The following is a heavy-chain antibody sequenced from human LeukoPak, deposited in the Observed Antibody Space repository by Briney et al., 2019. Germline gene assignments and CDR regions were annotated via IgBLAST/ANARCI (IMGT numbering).Heavy chain of an antibody. D-gene: IGHD3-9*01. CDR1: GFTFSDYN. Sequence: GGSLRLSCAASGFTFSDYNMNWVRQAPGKGLEWVSYITNGGSTIHHADSVKGRFTISRDNAKKTLYLQMNSLRAEDTAVYYCARSIGLTGGGVDVWGQGTTVTVSS. J-gene: IGHJ6*02. CDR2: ITNGGSTI. V-gene: IGHV3-11*01. CDR3: ARSIGLTGGGVDV.